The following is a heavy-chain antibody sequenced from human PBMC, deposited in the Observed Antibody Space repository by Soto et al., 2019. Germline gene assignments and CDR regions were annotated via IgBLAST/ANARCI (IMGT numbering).Heavy chain of an antibody. CDR3: ARDPRFGGFGPNDAFDI. Sequence: QVQLVQSGAEVKKPGASVKVSCKASGYTFTSYGISWVRQAPGQGLEWMGWISAYNGNTNYAQKLQGRVTMTTDTSTSTSYMELRSLRSDDTAVYYCARDPRFGGFGPNDAFDIWGQGTMVTVSS. J-gene: IGHJ3*02. D-gene: IGHD3-10*01. CDR1: GYTFTSYG. V-gene: IGHV1-18*01. CDR2: ISAYNGNT.